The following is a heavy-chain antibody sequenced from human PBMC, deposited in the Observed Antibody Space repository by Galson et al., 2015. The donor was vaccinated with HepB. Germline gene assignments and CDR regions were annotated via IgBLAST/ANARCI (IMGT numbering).Heavy chain of an antibody. D-gene: IGHD3-22*01. CDR2: IVVGSGNT. J-gene: IGHJ4*02. Sequence: SVKVSCKASGFTFTSSAVQWVRQARGQRLEWIGWIVVGSGNTNYAQKFQERVTITRDMSTSTAYMELSSLRSEDTAVYYCAAASYYDSSGYYPHFDYWGQGTLVTVSS. V-gene: IGHV1-58*01. CDR1: GFTFTSSA. CDR3: AAASYYDSSGYYPHFDY.